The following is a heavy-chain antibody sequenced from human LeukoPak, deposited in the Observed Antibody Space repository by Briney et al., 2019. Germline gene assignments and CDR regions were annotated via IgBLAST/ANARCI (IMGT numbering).Heavy chain of an antibody. CDR1: GYTFTGYY. CDR2: INPNSGGT. Sequence: ASVKVSCKASGYTFTGYYMHWVRQAPGQGLEWMGWINPNSGGTNYAQKFRGRVTMTRDTSISTAYMELSRLRSDDTAVYYCARALGYYYDSSGYSRPPDYWGQGTLVTVSS. CDR3: ARALGYYYDSSGYSRPPDY. V-gene: IGHV1-2*02. D-gene: IGHD3-22*01. J-gene: IGHJ4*02.